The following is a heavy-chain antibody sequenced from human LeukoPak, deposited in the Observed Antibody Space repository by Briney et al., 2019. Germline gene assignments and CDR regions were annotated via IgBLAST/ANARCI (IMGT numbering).Heavy chain of an antibody. D-gene: IGHD4/OR15-4a*01. CDR1: GFTFSDHY. CDR2: TRNKANSYTT. CDR3: ARRAGAYSHPYDY. J-gene: IGHJ4*02. Sequence: GGSLRLSCAASGFTFSDHYMDWVRQAPGKGLEWVGRTRNKANSYTTEYAASVRGRFTISRDDSKNTLYLQMNSLRAEDTAVYYCARRAGAYSHPYDYWGQGTLVTVSS. V-gene: IGHV3-72*01.